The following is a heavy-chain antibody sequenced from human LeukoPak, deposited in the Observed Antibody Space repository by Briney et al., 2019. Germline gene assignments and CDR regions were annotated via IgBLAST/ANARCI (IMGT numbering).Heavy chain of an antibody. CDR2: IILIFGTA. J-gene: IGHJ4*02. CDR3: ARGNNAYCSGGSCYPN. Sequence: SVKVSCKASGGTFSSYAISWVRQAPGQGLEWMGGIILIFGTANYAQKFQGRVTITADKSTSTAYMELSSLRSEDTAVYYCARGNNAYCSGGSCYPNWGQGTLVTVSS. CDR1: GGTFSSYA. V-gene: IGHV1-69*06. D-gene: IGHD2-15*01.